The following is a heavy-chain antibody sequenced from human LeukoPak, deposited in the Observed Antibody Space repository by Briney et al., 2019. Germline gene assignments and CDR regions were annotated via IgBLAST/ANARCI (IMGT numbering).Heavy chain of an antibody. V-gene: IGHV5-51*01. CDR3: ARQDYYDSSGYYYTLFDY. CDR1: GYSFTSYW. J-gene: IGHJ4*02. CDR2: IYPGDSDT. D-gene: IGHD3-22*01. Sequence: GESLKISCKGSGYSFTSYWIGWVRQMPGKGLEWMGIIYPGDSDTRYSPSFQGQCTISADKSISTAYLQWSSLKASDTAMYYCARQDYYDSSGYYYTLFDYWGQGTLVTVSS.